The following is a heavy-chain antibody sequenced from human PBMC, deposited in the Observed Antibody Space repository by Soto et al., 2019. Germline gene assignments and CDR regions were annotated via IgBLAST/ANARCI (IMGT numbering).Heavy chain of an antibody. Sequence: QVQLQETGPGLVKPSQNLSLTCTVSGGSISSGGYYWSWIRQHPGKGLEWIGYIYYSGSTYYNPSHKSRVTISVDTSKNQFSLMLSSVTAADTAVYYCAKGVNYWYFDLWGRGTLVTVSS. CDR1: GGSISSGGYY. D-gene: IGHD3-10*01. CDR3: AKGVNYWYFDL. V-gene: IGHV4-31*03. CDR2: IYYSGST. J-gene: IGHJ2*01.